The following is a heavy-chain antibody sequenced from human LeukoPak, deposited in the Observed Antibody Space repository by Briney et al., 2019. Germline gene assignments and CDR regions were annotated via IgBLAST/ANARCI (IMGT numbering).Heavy chain of an antibody. D-gene: IGHD1-14*01. CDR1: EFTFSSYS. CDR3: ARDVTYHGRDWFDP. J-gene: IGHJ5*02. V-gene: IGHV3-48*04. CDR2: ISSTASSI. Sequence: PGGSLRLSCAASEFTFSSYSMSWVRQAPGKGLEWVSYISSTASSIYYADSVKGRFTISRDNAKNSLYLQMNSLRAEDTAVYYCARDVTYHGRDWFDPWGQGTLVTVSS.